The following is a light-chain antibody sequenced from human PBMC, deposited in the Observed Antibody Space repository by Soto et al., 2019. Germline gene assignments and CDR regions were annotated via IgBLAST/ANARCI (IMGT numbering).Light chain of an antibody. J-gene: IGLJ1*01. CDR2: EVN. CDR3: CSSGGSRTYV. CDR1: SSNVGSDKL. Sequence: QSALTQPASVSGSPGQSITISCTGTSSNVGSDKLVSWYQQHSGKAPKLMIVEVNKRPSGVPNRFSGSKSGNTASLTIPGLKVEDEADCYCCSSGGSRTYVFGTGTKLTVL. V-gene: IGLV2-23*02.